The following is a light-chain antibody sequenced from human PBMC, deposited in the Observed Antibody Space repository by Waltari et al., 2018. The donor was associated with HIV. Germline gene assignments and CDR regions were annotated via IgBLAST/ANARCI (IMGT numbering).Light chain of an antibody. CDR3: QQYYSTPPMYT. CDR2: WAS. CDR1: QSILYSSNNKNY. V-gene: IGKV4-1*01. Sequence: DIVLTQSPDSLAVSLGEGATLNCKSSQSILYSSNNKNYLAWYQQKPGQPPKLLIYWASTRESGVPDRFSGSGSGTDFTLTISSLQAEDVAVYYCQQYYSTPPMYTFGQGTKLEIK. J-gene: IGKJ2*01.